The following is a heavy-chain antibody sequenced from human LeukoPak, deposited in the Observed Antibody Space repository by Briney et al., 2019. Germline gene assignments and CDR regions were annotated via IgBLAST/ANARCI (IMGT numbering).Heavy chain of an antibody. D-gene: IGHD1-14*01. CDR3: ARDSRGTNRLRYYFDY. V-gene: IGHV4-30-4*08. CDR1: GGSISSGDYY. Sequence: PSETLSLTCTVSGGSISSGDYYWSWIRQPPGKGLEWIGYIYYSGSTYYYPSLKSRVTISVDTSKNQFSLKLSSVTAADTAVYYCARDSRGTNRLRYYFDYWGQGTLVTVSS. CDR2: IYYSGST. J-gene: IGHJ4*02.